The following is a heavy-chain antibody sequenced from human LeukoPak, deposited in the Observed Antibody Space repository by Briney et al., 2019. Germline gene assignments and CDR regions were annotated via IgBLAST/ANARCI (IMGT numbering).Heavy chain of an antibody. CDR3: AKHFALAAFYAMDV. Sequence: GGSLRLSCAASGFTFSNYAMSWVRQAPGEGLEWVSGLSGSGGSTYYADSVKGRFTISRDNSKNTLYLQMNSLRAEDTAVYYCAKHFALAAFYAMDVWGKGTTVTVSS. CDR1: GFTFSNYA. D-gene: IGHD6-6*01. CDR2: LSGSGGST. V-gene: IGHV3-23*01. J-gene: IGHJ6*04.